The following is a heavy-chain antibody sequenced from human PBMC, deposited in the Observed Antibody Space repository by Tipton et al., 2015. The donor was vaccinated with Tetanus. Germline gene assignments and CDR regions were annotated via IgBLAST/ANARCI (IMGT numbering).Heavy chain of an antibody. Sequence: TLSLTCTVSGGSINNYYWNWIRQSPGKGLEWLGNIYYTGDTDYNPSLRGRATISLDKAKNRFSLRLRSVTAADTALYYCVRSHVYRLTLFGEAIPRSGRFDPWGQGTLVTVSS. D-gene: IGHD3-3*01. J-gene: IGHJ5*02. CDR2: IYYTGDT. V-gene: IGHV4-59*07. CDR3: VRSHVYRLTLFGEAIPRSGRFDP. CDR1: GGSINNYY.